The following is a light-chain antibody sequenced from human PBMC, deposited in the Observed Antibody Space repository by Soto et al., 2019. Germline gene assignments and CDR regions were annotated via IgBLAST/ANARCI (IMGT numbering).Light chain of an antibody. Sequence: QSVLTQPASVSGSPGQSITISCTGTSSDVGGHNYVSWYQHHPGTAPKLLIYKVTVRPSDISDRFSGSKSGDTASLTISGLQAEDEADYYCASYRNSRIRTFGGGTKLTVL. CDR1: SSDVGGHNY. CDR3: ASYRNSRIRT. CDR2: KVT. V-gene: IGLV2-14*01. J-gene: IGLJ2*01.